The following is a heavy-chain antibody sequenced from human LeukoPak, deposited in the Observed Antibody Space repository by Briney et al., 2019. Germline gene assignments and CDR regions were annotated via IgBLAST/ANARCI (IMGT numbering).Heavy chain of an antibody. CDR3: AKSYNGYESKPDY. D-gene: IGHD5-12*01. CDR2: IRQDGDTK. V-gene: IGHV3-7*03. CDR1: GFPFNAYW. J-gene: IGHJ4*02. Sequence: GGSLRLSCAASGFPFNAYWMTWVRQAPGKGLEWVANIRQDGDTKYYVDSVKGRFTISRDNAMNSLYLQMNSLRAEDTAVYYCAKSYNGYESKPDYWGQGTLVTVSS.